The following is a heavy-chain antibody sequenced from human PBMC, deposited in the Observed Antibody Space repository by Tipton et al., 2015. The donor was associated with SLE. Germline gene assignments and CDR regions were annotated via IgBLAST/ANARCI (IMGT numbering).Heavy chain of an antibody. Sequence: SLRLSCAASAFTFSNYAMSWVRQAPGKGLECVSVINNGGGSAFYADSVKGRFTISRDNSKNTLYLQMNSLRAEDTAVYYCAKGYSSWPYYFDYWGQGTLVTVSS. J-gene: IGHJ4*02. CDR2: INNGGGSA. V-gene: IGHV3-23*01. D-gene: IGHD6-13*01. CDR1: AFTFSNYA. CDR3: AKGYSSWPYYFDY.